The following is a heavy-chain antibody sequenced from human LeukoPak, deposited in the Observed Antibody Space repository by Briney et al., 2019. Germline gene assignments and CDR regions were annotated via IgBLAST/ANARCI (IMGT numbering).Heavy chain of an antibody. V-gene: IGHV4-39*07. D-gene: IGHD2-2*02. Sequence: SETLSLTCTVSGGSISGSNYYWGWIRQPPGKGLEWIGTIYYSGNTYYNPSLKSRVTISLDTSKNQLSLKLSSVTAADTAVYYCAKYCSSTSCYSWGPTDWFDPWGQGTLVTVSS. CDR3: AKYCSSTSCYSWGPTDWFDP. J-gene: IGHJ5*02. CDR1: GGSISGSNYY. CDR2: IYYSGNT.